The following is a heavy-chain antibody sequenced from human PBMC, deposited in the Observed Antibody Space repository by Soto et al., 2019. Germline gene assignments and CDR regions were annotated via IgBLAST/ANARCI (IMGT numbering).Heavy chain of an antibody. CDR1: GGSFSGYY. J-gene: IGHJ4*02. Sequence: QVQLQQWGAGLLKPSETLSLTCAVYGGSFSGYYWSWIRQPPGKGLEWIGEINHSGSTNYNPSLKSRVTISVDTSKNQFSLKLSSVTAADTAVYYCARGVNERITMVRGVMGGVDYWGPGTLVTVSS. D-gene: IGHD3-10*01. CDR3: ARGVNERITMVRGVMGGVDY. V-gene: IGHV4-34*01. CDR2: INHSGST.